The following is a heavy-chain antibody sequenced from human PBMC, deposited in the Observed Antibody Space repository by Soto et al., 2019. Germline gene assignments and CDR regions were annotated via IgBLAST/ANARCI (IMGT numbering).Heavy chain of an antibody. J-gene: IGHJ6*02. V-gene: IGHV3-33*01. CDR2: IWYDGSNK. CDR3: ARESGHYDFWSGYYTGYGMDV. D-gene: IGHD3-3*01. Sequence: VGSLRLSCAASGFTFSSYGMHWVRQAPGKGLEWVAVIWYDGSNKYYADSVKGRFTISRDNSKNTLYLQMNSLRAEDTAVYYCARESGHYDFWSGYYTGYGMDVWGQGTTVTVSS. CDR1: GFTFSSYG.